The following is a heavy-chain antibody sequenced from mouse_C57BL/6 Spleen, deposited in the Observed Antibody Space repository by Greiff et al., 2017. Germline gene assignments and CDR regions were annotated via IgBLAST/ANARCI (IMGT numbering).Heavy chain of an antibody. J-gene: IGHJ2*01. CDR2: IDPETGGT. D-gene: IGHD4-1*01. Sequence: VQLQQSGAELVSPGASVTLSCKASGYTFTDYEMHWVKQTPVHGLEWIGAIDPETGGTAYNQKFKGKAILTADKSSSTAYMELRSLTSEDSAVYYCTRVGGTTDFDYWGQGTTLTVSS. CDR3: TRVGGTTDFDY. V-gene: IGHV1-15*01. CDR1: GYTFTDYE.